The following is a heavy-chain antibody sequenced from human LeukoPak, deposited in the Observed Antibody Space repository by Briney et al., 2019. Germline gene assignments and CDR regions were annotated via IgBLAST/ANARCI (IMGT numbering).Heavy chain of an antibody. J-gene: IGHJ4*02. Sequence: PSETLSLTSTVSGGSISSYYWSWIRQPPGEGLEWIGYIYYSGSTNYNPSPKSRVTISVDTSKNQFSLKLSSVTAADTAVYYCARVLVAVAGPNFDYWGQGTLVTVSS. CDR1: GGSISSYY. CDR2: IYYSGST. V-gene: IGHV4-59*01. CDR3: ARVLVAVAGPNFDY. D-gene: IGHD6-19*01.